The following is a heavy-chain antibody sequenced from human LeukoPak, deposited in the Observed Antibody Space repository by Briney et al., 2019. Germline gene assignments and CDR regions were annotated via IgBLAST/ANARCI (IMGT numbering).Heavy chain of an antibody. CDR3: VRRLNVDRDGYNSFHY. CDR2: IYPGDSDT. D-gene: IGHD5-24*01. CDR1: GYRFTSYW. Sequence: GESLKISCKGSGYRFTSYWIGWVRQMPGKGLEWMGIIYPGDSDTRYSPSFQGQVTISADKSISTDYLQWSSLKASDTAMYYCVRRLNVDRDGYNSFHYWGQGTLVTVSS. V-gene: IGHV5-51*01. J-gene: IGHJ4*02.